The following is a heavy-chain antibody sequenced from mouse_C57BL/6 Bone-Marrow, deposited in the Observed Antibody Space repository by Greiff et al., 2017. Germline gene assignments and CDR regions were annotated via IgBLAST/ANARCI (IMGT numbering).Heavy chain of an antibody. CDR2: ILPGSGST. CDR3: ARLGFITTVVAKAY. J-gene: IGHJ3*01. CDR1: GYTFTGYW. D-gene: IGHD1-1*01. Sequence: QVQLQQSGAELMKPGASVKLSCKATGYTFTGYWIEWVKQRPGHGLEWIGEILPGSGSTNYNEKFKGKATFTVDTSSNTAYMQLSSLTTEDSAIYYCARLGFITTVVAKAYWGQGTLVTVSA. V-gene: IGHV1-9*01.